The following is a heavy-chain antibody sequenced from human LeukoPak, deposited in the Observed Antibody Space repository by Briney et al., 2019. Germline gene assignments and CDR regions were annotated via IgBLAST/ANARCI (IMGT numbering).Heavy chain of an antibody. CDR3: ARDNAVVVPAATQNAFDI. CDR2: IYYSGST. CDR1: GRSISSSSYY. D-gene: IGHD2-2*01. V-gene: IGHV4-39*07. Sequence: SETLSLTCTVSGRSISSSSYYWGWIRQPPGKGLEWIGSIYYSGSTYYNPSLKSRVTISVDTSKNQFSLKLSSVTAADTAVYYCARDNAVVVPAATQNAFDIWGQGTMVTVSS. J-gene: IGHJ3*02.